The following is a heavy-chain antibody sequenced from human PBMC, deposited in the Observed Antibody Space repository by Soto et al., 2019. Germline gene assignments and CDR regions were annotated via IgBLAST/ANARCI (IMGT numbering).Heavy chain of an antibody. CDR2: INHSGST. CDR3: ARASNRGIVVVPAAMGYFQH. D-gene: IGHD2-2*01. V-gene: IGHV4-34*01. CDR1: GGSFSGYY. J-gene: IGHJ1*01. Sequence: PSETLSLTCAVYGGSFSGYYWSWIRQPPGNGLEWIGEINHSGSTNYNPSLKSRVTISVDTSKNQFSLKLSSVTAADTAVYYCARASNRGIVVVPAAMGYFQHWGQGTLVTVSS.